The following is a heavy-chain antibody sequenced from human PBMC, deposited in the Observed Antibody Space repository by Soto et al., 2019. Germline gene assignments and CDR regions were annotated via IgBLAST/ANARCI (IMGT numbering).Heavy chain of an antibody. CDR3: AASRYCSSTTCYFFDF. V-gene: IGHV4-30-2*01. D-gene: IGHD2-2*01. J-gene: IGHJ4*02. Sequence: QLQLQESGSGLVKPSQTLSLTCAVSGTSISSGGYSWSWIRQPPGRGLEWIGYLYHDGTTFYNPSLLSRVTMSVDRSKNQFSLKLISVTAADTAVYYCAASRYCSSTTCYFFDFWGLGTLVSVSS. CDR2: LYHDGTT. CDR1: GTSISSGGYS.